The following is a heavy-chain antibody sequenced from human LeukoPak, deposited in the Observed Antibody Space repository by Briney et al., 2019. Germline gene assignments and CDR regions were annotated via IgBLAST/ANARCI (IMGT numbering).Heavy chain of an antibody. D-gene: IGHD3-22*01. J-gene: IGHJ4*02. CDR2: IYYSGST. V-gene: IGHV4-31*03. CDR3: ARARGPYYYDSSGLAGDYYFDY. CDR1: GGSISSGGYY. Sequence: SETLSLTCTVSGGSISSGGYYWSWIRQHPGKGLEWIGYIYYSGSTYYNPSLKSRVTISVDTSKNQFSLKLSSVTAADTAVYYCARARGPYYYDSSGLAGDYYFDYWGQRTLVTLSS.